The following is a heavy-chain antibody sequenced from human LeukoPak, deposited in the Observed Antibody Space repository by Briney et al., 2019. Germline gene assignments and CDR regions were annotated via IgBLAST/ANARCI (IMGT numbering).Heavy chain of an antibody. CDR2: ISAYNGNT. CDR3: PRVRYTAMAAANWFDP. Sequence: ASVKVSCKASGYTFTSYGISWVRQAPGQGLEWIGWISAYNGNTNYSQKLQGRVTMTTHTYPSTAYMELRSLTSDDPAVYYCPRVRYTAMAAANWFDPWGQGTLVTVSS. V-gene: IGHV1-18*01. CDR1: GYTFTSYG. J-gene: IGHJ5*02. D-gene: IGHD5-18*01.